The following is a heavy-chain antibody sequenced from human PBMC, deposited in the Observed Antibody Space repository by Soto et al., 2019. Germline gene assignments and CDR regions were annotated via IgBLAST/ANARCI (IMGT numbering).Heavy chain of an antibody. CDR3: ARDRGGYGVFDY. J-gene: IGHJ4*02. D-gene: IGHD5-12*01. CDR1: AGSISSDGFY. CDR2: IYHSGGT. Sequence: ASETLSLTCSVSAGSISSDGFYWNWIRQPPGKGLEWIGYIYHSGGTYSSPSLRSRVTISVDTSKNQFTLKLSSVTAADTAVYYCARDRGGYGVFDYWGQGTLVTVS. V-gene: IGHV4-31*03.